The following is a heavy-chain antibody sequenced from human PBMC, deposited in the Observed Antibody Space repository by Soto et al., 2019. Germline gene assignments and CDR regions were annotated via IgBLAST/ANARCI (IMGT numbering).Heavy chain of an antibody. D-gene: IGHD6-19*01. V-gene: IGHV1-2*04. J-gene: IGHJ4*02. CDR3: ARARQAKAPYSSGWYLFDY. CDR2: INHNSGGT. Sequence: ASVKVSCKASGYTFTGYYMHWVRQAPGQGLEWMGWINHNSGGTNYAQKFQGWVTMTRDTSISTAYMELSRLRADDTAVYYCARARQAKAPYSSGWYLFDYWGQGTLVTVSS. CDR1: GYTFTGYY.